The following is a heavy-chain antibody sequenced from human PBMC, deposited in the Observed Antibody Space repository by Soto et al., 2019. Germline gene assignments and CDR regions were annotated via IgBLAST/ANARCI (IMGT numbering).Heavy chain of an antibody. CDR1: GYTFTGYY. CDR2: INPNSGGT. J-gene: IGHJ4*02. V-gene: IGHV1-2*02. D-gene: IGHD1-7*01. Sequence: QVQLVQSGAEVKKPGASVKVSCKASGYTFTGYYVHWIRQAPGQGLEWMGWINPNSGGTKFAQKFQGRVTITADKSTSTSYMELSSLRSEDTAVYYCARDMTRTVVPYFDFWGQGTLVTVSS. CDR3: ARDMTRTVVPYFDF.